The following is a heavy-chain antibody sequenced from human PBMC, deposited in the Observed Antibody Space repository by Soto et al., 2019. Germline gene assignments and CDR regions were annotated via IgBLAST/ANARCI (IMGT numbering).Heavy chain of an antibody. CDR2: IKSQGDGGTR. V-gene: IGHV3-15*01. CDR3: TTDLQAYCDGTTRYAGNYYYDDMDV. D-gene: IGHD2-21*01. J-gene: IGHJ6*02. CDR1: GFSFINAW. Sequence: GGSLRLSCAASGFSFINAWMSWVRQAPGKGLEWVGHIKSQGDGGTRDYAAPVKGRFTISRDDSKNTLFLQMNSLKNEDTAVYFCTTDLQAYCDGTTRYAGNYYYDDMDVWGQGTTVTV.